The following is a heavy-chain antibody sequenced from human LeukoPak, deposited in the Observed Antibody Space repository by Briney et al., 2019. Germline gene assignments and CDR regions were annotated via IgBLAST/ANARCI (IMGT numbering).Heavy chain of an antibody. D-gene: IGHD1-14*01. V-gene: IGHV1-18*01. CDR2: ISGYNGKT. CDR3: ARGAISGTTPSDY. CDR1: GYSFTNYG. J-gene: IGHJ4*02. Sequence: ASVKVSCKASGYSFTNYGINWVRQPPGQGLEWMGWISGYNGKTNYAQKFQGRVTMTTDTSTSTAYMELRSLRSDDTAVYYCARGAISGTTPSDYWGQGTLVTVSS.